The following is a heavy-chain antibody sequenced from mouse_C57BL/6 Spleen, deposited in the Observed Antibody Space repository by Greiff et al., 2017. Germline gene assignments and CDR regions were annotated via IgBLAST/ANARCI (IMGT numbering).Heavy chain of an antibody. V-gene: IGHV2-5*01. D-gene: IGHD1-1*01. CDR2: IWRGGST. Sequence: QVQLQQSGPGLVQPSQSLSITCTVSGFSLTSYGVHWVRQSPGKGLEWLGVIWRGGSTDYNAAFMSRLSITKDNSKSQVFFKMNSLQADDTAIYYCAKNGYYGSSQGGYFDVWGTGTTVTVSS. J-gene: IGHJ1*03. CDR3: AKNGYYGSSQGGYFDV. CDR1: GFSLTSYG.